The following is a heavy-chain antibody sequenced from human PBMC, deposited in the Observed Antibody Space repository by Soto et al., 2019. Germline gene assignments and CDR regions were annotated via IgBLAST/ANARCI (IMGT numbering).Heavy chain of an antibody. CDR3: ARDRGGYYYGYYYGMDV. J-gene: IGHJ6*02. Sequence: PGGSLRLSCAASGFTFSSYAMHWVRQAPGKGLEWVAVISYDGSNKYYADSVKGRFTISRDNSKNTLYLQMNSLRAEDTAVYYCARDRGGYYYGYYYGMDVWGQGTTVTVSS. D-gene: IGHD3-22*01. CDR1: GFTFSSYA. V-gene: IGHV3-30-3*01. CDR2: ISYDGSNK.